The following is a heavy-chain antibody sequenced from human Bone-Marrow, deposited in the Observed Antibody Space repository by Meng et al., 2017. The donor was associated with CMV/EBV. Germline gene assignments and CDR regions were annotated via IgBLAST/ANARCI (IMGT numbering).Heavy chain of an antibody. CDR1: GFTFSNAW. CDR2: IKSKPNGETT. CDR3: TTVKLGAFLNY. Sequence: GESLKISCAASGFTFSNAWMTWVRQAPGKGLEWVGLIKSKPNGETTDYAAPVKGKFSVSRDDAKNTVYLQMNSLKIEDTAVYYCTTVKLGAFLNYCGRGTLVTVSS. D-gene: IGHD1-26*01. J-gene: IGHJ4*02. V-gene: IGHV3-15*01.